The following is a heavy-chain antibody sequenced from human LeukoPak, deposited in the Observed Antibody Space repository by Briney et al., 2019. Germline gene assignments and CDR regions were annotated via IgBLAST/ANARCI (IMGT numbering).Heavy chain of an antibody. CDR2: ISSSGSTI. J-gene: IGHJ4*02. D-gene: IGHD3-10*01. Sequence: GGSLRLSCAASGFTCSDYYMSWIRQAPGKGLEWVSYISSSGSTIYYADSGKGRFTISRDNAKNSLSLQMNSLRADDTAVYYCARSTRGSGSYYQGYWGQGTLVTVSS. V-gene: IGHV3-11*01. CDR3: ARSTRGSGSYYQGY. CDR1: GFTCSDYY.